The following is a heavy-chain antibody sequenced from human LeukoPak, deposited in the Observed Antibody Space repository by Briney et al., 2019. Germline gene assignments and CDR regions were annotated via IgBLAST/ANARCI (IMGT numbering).Heavy chain of an antibody. Sequence: GGSLRLSCAASGFTFSSYGMHWVRQAPGKGLEWVSSISSSSSYIYYADSVKGRFTISRDNAKNSLYLQMNSLRAEDTAVYYCASIGQYSSSWDRFDYWGQGTLVTVSS. CDR2: ISSSSSYI. CDR3: ASIGQYSSSWDRFDY. J-gene: IGHJ4*02. V-gene: IGHV3-21*01. CDR1: GFTFSSYG. D-gene: IGHD6-13*01.